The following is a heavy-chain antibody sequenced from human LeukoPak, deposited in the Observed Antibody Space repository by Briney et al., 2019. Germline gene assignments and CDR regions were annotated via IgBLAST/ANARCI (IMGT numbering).Heavy chain of an antibody. J-gene: IGHJ4*02. D-gene: IGHD6-6*01. V-gene: IGHV3-66*01. Sequence: GGSLRLSCAASGFTVSSNYMSWVRQAPGKGLEWVSILYSGGTTYYPDSVKGRFTISRDNSKNTLYLQMNSLRAEDTAVYYCAAHSSSKTQFDYWGQGTLVTVSS. CDR1: GFTVSSNY. CDR2: LYSGGTT. CDR3: AAHSSSKTQFDY.